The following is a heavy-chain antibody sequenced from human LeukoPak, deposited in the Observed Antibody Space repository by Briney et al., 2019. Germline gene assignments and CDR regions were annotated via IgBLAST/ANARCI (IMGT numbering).Heavy chain of an antibody. CDR2: IYYSGST. CDR3: ARVVKGLTGTGSHNWFDP. Sequence: SETLSLTCTVSGGSISSGGYYWSWIRQHPGKGLEWIGYIYYSGSTYYNPSLKSRVTISVDTSKNQFSLKLSSVTAADTAVYYCARVVKGLTGTGSHNWFDPWGQGTLVTVSS. CDR1: GGSISSGGYY. D-gene: IGHD1-20*01. V-gene: IGHV4-31*03. J-gene: IGHJ5*02.